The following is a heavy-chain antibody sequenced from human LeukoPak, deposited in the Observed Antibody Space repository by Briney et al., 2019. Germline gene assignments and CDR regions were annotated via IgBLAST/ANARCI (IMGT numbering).Heavy chain of an antibody. Sequence: GGSLRLSCAASGFTFSSYWMSGVRQAPGKGLEWGGRVKRKTDGGTTDYAAPVKGRFTISRDDSKYTLYLQMNSLKTEDTAVYYCTTEIYYSDSSGYYFDYWGQGTLGPVSS. V-gene: IGHV3-15*01. CDR1: GFTFSSYW. J-gene: IGHJ4*02. CDR2: VKRKTDGGTT. D-gene: IGHD3-22*01. CDR3: TTEIYYSDSSGYYFDY.